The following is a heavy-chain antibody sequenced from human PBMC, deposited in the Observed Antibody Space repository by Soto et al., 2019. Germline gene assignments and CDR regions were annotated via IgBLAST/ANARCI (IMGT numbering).Heavy chain of an antibody. V-gene: IGHV4-34*01. CDR2: INHSGST. J-gene: IGHJ4*02. CDR1: GGSFSGYY. D-gene: IGHD2-15*01. CDR3: ARGRDRISY. Sequence: XATLSLTCAVYGGSFSGYYWSWIRQPPGKGLEWIGEINHSGSTNYNPSLKSRVTISVDTSKNQFSLKLSSVTAADTAVYYCARGRDRISYWGQGTLVTVSS.